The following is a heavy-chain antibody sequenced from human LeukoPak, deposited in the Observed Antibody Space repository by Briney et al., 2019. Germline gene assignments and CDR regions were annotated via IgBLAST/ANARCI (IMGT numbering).Heavy chain of an antibody. CDR1: GFTFSSYG. CDR2: ISYDGSNK. Sequence: GGSLRLSCAASGFTFSSYGMHWVRQAPGKGLEWVAVISYDGSNKYYADSVKGQFTISRDNSKNTLYLQMNSLRAEDTAVYYCAKIAAAGKDYWGQGTLVTVSS. D-gene: IGHD6-13*01. J-gene: IGHJ4*02. V-gene: IGHV3-30*18. CDR3: AKIAAAGKDY.